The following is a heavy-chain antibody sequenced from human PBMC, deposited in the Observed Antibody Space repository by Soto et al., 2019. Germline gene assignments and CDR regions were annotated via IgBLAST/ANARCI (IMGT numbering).Heavy chain of an antibody. CDR1: GYTFTGYY. V-gene: IGHV1-2*02. Sequence: ASVKVSCKASGYTFTGYYVHWVREAPGQGLEWMGWINPETGATSYAQKFQGRVTLSSDTSINTAYLELSSLRFDDAAVYFCARERYQVISDGMDVWGQGTTVTVSS. J-gene: IGHJ6*02. CDR2: INPETGAT. D-gene: IGHD2-2*01. CDR3: ARERYQVISDGMDV.